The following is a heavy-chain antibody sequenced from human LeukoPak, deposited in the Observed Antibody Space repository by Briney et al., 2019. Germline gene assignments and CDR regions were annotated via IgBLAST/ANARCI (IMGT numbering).Heavy chain of an antibody. D-gene: IGHD5-18*01. J-gene: IGHJ3*02. V-gene: IGHV1-8*01. CDR1: GYTFTSYD. Sequence: ASVKVSRKASGYTFTSYDINWVRQATGQGLEWMGWMNPNSGNTGYAQKFQGRVTMTRNTSISTAYMELSSLRSEDTAVYYCATRLGYSYVNAFDIWGQGTMVTVSS. CDR3: ATRLGYSYVNAFDI. CDR2: MNPNSGNT.